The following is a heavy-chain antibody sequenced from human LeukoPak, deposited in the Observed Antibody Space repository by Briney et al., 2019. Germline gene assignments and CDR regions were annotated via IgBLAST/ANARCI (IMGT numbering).Heavy chain of an antibody. CDR2: ISYDGSNK. D-gene: IGHD2-15*01. CDR1: GFTFTSFA. J-gene: IGHJ4*02. CDR3: ARGSSEFDY. V-gene: IGHV3-30*04. Sequence: GGSLRLSCAASGFTFTSFAMHWVRQAPGKGLEWVAVISYDGSNKYYADSVKGRFTISRDNSKNTLYLQMNSLRAEDTAVYYCARGSSEFDYWGQGTLVTVSS.